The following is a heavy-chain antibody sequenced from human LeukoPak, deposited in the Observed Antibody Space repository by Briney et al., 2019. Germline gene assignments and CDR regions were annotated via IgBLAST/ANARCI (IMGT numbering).Heavy chain of an antibody. CDR3: AGHGGPYYFDY. J-gene: IGHJ4*02. V-gene: IGHV4-39*01. CDR2: IYYSGST. CDR1: GGSISSSSYY. Sequence: ETLSLTCTVSGGSISSSSYYWGWIRQPPGKGLEWIGSIYYSGSTYYNPSLKSRVTISVDTSKNQFSLKLSSVTAADTAVYYCAGHGGPYYFDYWGQGTLVTVSS. D-gene: IGHD3-16*01.